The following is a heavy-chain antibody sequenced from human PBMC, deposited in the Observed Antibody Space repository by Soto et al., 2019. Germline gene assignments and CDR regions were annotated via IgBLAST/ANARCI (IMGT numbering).Heavy chain of an antibody. Sequence: GGSLRLSCTASGLTFSSYAMTWVRQVPGQGLEYVSSITGSGAGTFYADSVKGRFTISRDNSKNTLYLQLSSLRAEDTAIYFCAKDPNGDYVGAFESWGQGSLVTVSS. CDR1: GLTFSSYA. V-gene: IGHV3-23*01. CDR2: ITGSGAGT. D-gene: IGHD4-17*01. J-gene: IGHJ4*02. CDR3: AKDPNGDYVGAFES.